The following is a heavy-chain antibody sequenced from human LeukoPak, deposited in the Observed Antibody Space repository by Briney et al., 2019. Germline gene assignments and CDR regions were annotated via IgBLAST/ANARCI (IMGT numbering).Heavy chain of an antibody. CDR2: ISAYNGNT. V-gene: IGHV1-18*01. D-gene: IGHD3-22*01. Sequence: GASVKVSCKASGYTFTSYGISWVRQAPGQGLEWMGWISAYNGNTNYAQKLQGRVTMTTDTSTSTAYMELRSLRSDDTAVYYCARDLINQGDSSGYYSYYYYYYMDVWGKGTTVTISS. CDR1: GYTFTSYG. CDR3: ARDLINQGDSSGYYSYYYYYYMDV. J-gene: IGHJ6*03.